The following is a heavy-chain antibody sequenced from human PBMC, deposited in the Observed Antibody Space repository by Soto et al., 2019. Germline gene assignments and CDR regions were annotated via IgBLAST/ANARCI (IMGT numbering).Heavy chain of an antibody. CDR1: GGSISSGGYY. CDR2: IYYSGST. J-gene: IGHJ4*02. CDR3: AVTGRSYCSGGSCYSLDY. Sequence: SETLSLTCTVSGGSISSGGYYWSWIRQHPGKGLEWIGYIYYSGSTYHNPSLKSRVTISVDTSKNQFSLKLSSVTAADTAVYYCAVTGRSYCSGGSCYSLDYWGQGTLVTVSS. D-gene: IGHD2-15*01. V-gene: IGHV4-31*03.